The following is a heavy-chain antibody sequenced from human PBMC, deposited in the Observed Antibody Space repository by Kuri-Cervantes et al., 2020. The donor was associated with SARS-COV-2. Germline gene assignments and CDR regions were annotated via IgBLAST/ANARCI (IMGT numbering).Heavy chain of an antibody. Sequence: GESLKISCAASGSTFSSYSMNWVRQAPGKGLEWVSSISSSSSYIYYADSVKGRFTISRDNAKNTLYLQMNSLRAEDTAVYYCARDAYSSGWYKTFDYWGQGTLITVSS. CDR1: GSTFSSYS. J-gene: IGHJ4*01. V-gene: IGHV3-21*01. CDR3: ARDAYSSGWYKTFDY. D-gene: IGHD6-19*01. CDR2: ISSSSSYI.